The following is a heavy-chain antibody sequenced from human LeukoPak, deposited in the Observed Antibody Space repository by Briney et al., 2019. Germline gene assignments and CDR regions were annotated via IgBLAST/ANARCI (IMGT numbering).Heavy chain of an antibody. V-gene: IGHV3-21*04. J-gene: IGHJ4*02. CDR3: ARRAGAYTHPYDY. CDR2: ISSSSSYI. D-gene: IGHD3-16*01. Sequence: GGSLRLSCAASRFTFSSYSMNWVRQAPGKGLEWVSSISSSSSYIYYADSVKGRFTISIDNSKNTLYLQMNSLRAEDTAVYYCARRAGAYTHPYDYWGQGTLVTVS. CDR1: RFTFSSYS.